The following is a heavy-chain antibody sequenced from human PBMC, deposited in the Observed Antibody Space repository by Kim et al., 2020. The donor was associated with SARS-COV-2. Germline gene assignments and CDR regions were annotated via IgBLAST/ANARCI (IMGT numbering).Heavy chain of an antibody. D-gene: IGHD2-21*02. CDR3: AREEEGMSDFPPWRWLDP. CDR1: GFTLNKYA. J-gene: IGHJ5*02. CDR2: ISENGADT. V-gene: IGHV3-23*01. Sequence: GSLRLSCAASGFTLNKYAMSWVRQAPGKGLEWVSAISENGADTYYVDSVKGRFALSRDESKNTLYLQMNSLRAEDMGVYYCAREEEGMSDFPPWRWLDPWGQGTPVTVSS.